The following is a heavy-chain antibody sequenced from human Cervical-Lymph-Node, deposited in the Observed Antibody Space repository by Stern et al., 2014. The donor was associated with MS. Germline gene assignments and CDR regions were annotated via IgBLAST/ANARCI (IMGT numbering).Heavy chain of an antibody. Sequence: VQLEESGAEVKKPGASVKVSCKASGYTFTSYYMHWVRQAPGQGLEWMGIINPSGGSTSYAQKFQGRVAMTRDTSASTVYMELSSLRSEDTAVYYCARGSSSWYRDWYFDLWGRGTLVTVSS. J-gene: IGHJ2*01. D-gene: IGHD6-13*01. CDR3: ARGSSSWYRDWYFDL. CDR2: INPSGGST. V-gene: IGHV1-46*01. CDR1: GYTFTSYY.